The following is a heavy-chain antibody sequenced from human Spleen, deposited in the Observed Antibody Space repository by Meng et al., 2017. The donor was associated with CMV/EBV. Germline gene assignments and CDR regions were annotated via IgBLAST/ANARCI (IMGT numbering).Heavy chain of an antibody. CDR1: GYTFTGHY. V-gene: IGHV1-2*02. J-gene: IGHJ6*02. Sequence: ASVKVSCKTSGYTFTGHYMHWVRQAPGQGLEWMGWINPNSGGTNYAQKFQGRVTMTRDTSISTAYMDLSRLRSDDTAVYYCARYTVVPASIMYYYGMDVWGQGTTVTVSS. D-gene: IGHD2-2*02. CDR3: ARYTVVPASIMYYYGMDV. CDR2: INPNSGGT.